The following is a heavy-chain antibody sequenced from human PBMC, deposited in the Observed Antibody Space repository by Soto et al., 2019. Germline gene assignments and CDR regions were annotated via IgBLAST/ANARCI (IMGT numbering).Heavy chain of an antibody. CDR1: GFPFRSYC. Sequence: GGSLRLPCVASGFPFRSYCMSWVRQATGKGLEWVANIKEDGSEKWYVDSVKGRFTISRDNAKNSLYLQMSSLRAEDTAVYYCAGDDWGPVHIRGQGT. CDR3: AGDDWGPVHI. D-gene: IGHD2-21*01. J-gene: IGHJ4*02. V-gene: IGHV3-7*04. CDR2: IKEDGSEK.